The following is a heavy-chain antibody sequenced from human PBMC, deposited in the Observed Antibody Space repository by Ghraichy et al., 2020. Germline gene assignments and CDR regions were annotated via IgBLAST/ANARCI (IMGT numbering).Heavy chain of an antibody. J-gene: IGHJ3*01. CDR2: IDNDGTGR. D-gene: IGHD1-26*01. Sequence: GGSLRLSCAASGFTFKNHWMYWVRQAPGKGPVWVSRIDNDGTGRSYTASVKGRFIISRDNARNTLSLQMNSLRVEDTAVYYCARSLISGDDAFDVWGQGTMVTVSS. CDR3: ARSLISGDDAFDV. CDR1: GFTFKNHW. V-gene: IGHV3-74*01.